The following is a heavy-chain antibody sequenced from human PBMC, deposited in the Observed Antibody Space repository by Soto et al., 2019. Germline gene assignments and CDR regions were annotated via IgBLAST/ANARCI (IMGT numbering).Heavy chain of an antibody. CDR3: ARGQSNVLRYFDWLFTDAFDI. D-gene: IGHD3-9*01. CDR1: GYTFTSYG. V-gene: IGHV1-18*01. CDR2: ISAYNGNT. J-gene: IGHJ3*02. Sequence: GASVKVSCKASGYTFTSYGISWVRQAPGQGLEWMGWISAYNGNTNYAQKLQGRVTMTTDTSTSTAYMELRSLRSDDTAVYYCARGQSNVLRYFDWLFTDAFDIWGQGTMVTV.